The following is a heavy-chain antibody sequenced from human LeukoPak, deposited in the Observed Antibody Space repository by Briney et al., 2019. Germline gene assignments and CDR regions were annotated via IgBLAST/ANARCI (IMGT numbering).Heavy chain of an antibody. Sequence: SVKVSCKASGYTFISYGISWVRQAPGQGLEWMGGIIPIFGTANYAQKFQGRVTITADESTSTAYMELSSLRSEDTAVYYCATTGDYYDSSGYYLLTNWGQGTLVTVSS. V-gene: IGHV1-69*13. D-gene: IGHD3-22*01. J-gene: IGHJ4*02. CDR1: GYTFISYG. CDR3: ATTGDYYDSSGYYLLTN. CDR2: IIPIFGTA.